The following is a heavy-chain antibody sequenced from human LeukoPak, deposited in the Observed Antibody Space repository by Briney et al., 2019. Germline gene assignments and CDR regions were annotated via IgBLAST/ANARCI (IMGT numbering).Heavy chain of an antibody. V-gene: IGHV3-23*01. CDR1: GFTFSTYA. J-gene: IGHJ4*02. Sequence: GGSLRLSCAASGFTFSTYAMSWVRQAPGKGLEWVSAISGSGGSTYYADSVKGRFTISRDNSKNTLYLQMNSLRAEDTSIYFCAKALEQETVIALDSWGQGTLITVSS. CDR3: AKALEQETVIALDS. D-gene: IGHD6-13*01. CDR2: ISGSGGST.